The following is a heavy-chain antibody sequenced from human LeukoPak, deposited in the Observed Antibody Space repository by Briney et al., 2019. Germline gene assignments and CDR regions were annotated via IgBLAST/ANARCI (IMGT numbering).Heavy chain of an antibody. CDR3: ARTRIAAAGFDY. CDR2: ISHSGST. Sequence: SETLSLTCAVYGGSFSGYYWSWIRQPPGKGLEWIGEISHSGSTNYNPSLKSRVTISVDTSKNQFSLKLSSVTAADTAVYYCARTRIAAAGFDYWGQGTLVTVSS. J-gene: IGHJ4*02. CDR1: GGSFSGYY. D-gene: IGHD6-6*01. V-gene: IGHV4-34*01.